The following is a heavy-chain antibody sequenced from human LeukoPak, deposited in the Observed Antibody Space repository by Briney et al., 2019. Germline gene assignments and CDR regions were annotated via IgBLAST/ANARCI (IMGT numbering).Heavy chain of an antibody. CDR2: IYYSGST. Sequence: PSETLSLTCTVSGGSISSYYWSCLRQPPGKGLEWIGYIYYSGSTNYNPSLKSRVTISVDTSKNQFSLKLSSVTAADTAVYYCARHSIGYCSSTSCSTYYYGMDVWGQGTTVTVSS. V-gene: IGHV4-59*08. D-gene: IGHD2-2*01. J-gene: IGHJ6*02. CDR1: GGSISSYY. CDR3: ARHSIGYCSSTSCSTYYYGMDV.